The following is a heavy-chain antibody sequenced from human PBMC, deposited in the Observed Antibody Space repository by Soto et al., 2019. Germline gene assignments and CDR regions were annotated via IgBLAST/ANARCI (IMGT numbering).Heavy chain of an antibody. Sequence: QVQLVESGGGVVQPGTSLRLSCAASGFTSSSFVIDWVRQAPGKGLEWLAVISSDGNNQYYADSVKGRFTISRDNSKRTLYLQVNSLRAEDTAVYFCAKERGVLDAFDMWGQGTMVTVS. D-gene: IGHD3-10*01. V-gene: IGHV3-30*18. CDR2: ISSDGNNQ. CDR1: GFTSSSFV. J-gene: IGHJ3*02. CDR3: AKERGVLDAFDM.